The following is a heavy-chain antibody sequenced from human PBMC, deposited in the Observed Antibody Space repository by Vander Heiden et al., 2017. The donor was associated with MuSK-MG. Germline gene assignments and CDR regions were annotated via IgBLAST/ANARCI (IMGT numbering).Heavy chain of an antibody. Sequence: QVQMVQSGAEVKKPGASVKVSCKASGYSFTGYYIHWVRQAPGQGLEWMGWINPNGGATHYSQKFQDRVTMTRDMSISTAYMELSRLTSDDTAIYYCARDRSCSGGVCYSWLDPWGQGTLVTVSS. CDR1: GYSFTGYY. V-gene: IGHV1-2*02. CDR3: ARDRSCSGGVCYSWLDP. J-gene: IGHJ5*02. D-gene: IGHD2-15*01. CDR2: INPNGGAT.